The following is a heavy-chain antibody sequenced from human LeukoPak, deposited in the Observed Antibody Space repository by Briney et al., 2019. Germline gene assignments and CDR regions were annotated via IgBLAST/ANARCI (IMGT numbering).Heavy chain of an antibody. CDR3: AKWKGSSSGWLSPFDY. Sequence: GGSLRLSCAASGFTFSSYAMSWVRQAPGKGLEWVSAISGSGGSTYYADSVKGRFTISRDNSKNTLYLQMNSLRAEDTAVYYCAKWKGSSSGWLSPFDYWGQGTLVTVSS. CDR1: GFTFSSYA. V-gene: IGHV3-23*01. J-gene: IGHJ4*02. CDR2: ISGSGGST. D-gene: IGHD6-19*01.